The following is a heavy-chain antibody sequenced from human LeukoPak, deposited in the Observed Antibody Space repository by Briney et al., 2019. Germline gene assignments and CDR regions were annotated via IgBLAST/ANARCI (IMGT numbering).Heavy chain of an antibody. J-gene: IGHJ5*02. CDR1: GGSFSGYY. CDR3: ARGLAVRTPNWFDP. D-gene: IGHD6-19*01. Sequence: PSETLSLTCAVYGGSFSGYYWSWIRQPPGKGLEWIGEINHSGSTNYNPSLKSRVTISVDTSKNQFSLKLSSVTAADTAVYYCARGLAVRTPNWFDPWGQGTLVTVSS. CDR2: INHSGST. V-gene: IGHV4-34*01.